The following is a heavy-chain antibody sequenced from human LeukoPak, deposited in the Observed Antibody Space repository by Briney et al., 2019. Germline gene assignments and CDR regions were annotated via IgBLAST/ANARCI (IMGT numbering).Heavy chain of an antibody. J-gene: IGHJ4*02. CDR3: ARHPNRNYFDY. Sequence: SETLSLTCTVSGGSISSSSYYWGWIRQPPGKGLEWIGSIYYSGNTYYNPSLKSRVTISVDTSKNQFSLKLSSVTAADTAVYYCARHPNRNYFDYWGQGTLVTVSS. V-gene: IGHV4-39*01. CDR2: IYYSGNT. D-gene: IGHD2/OR15-2a*01. CDR1: GGSISSSSYY.